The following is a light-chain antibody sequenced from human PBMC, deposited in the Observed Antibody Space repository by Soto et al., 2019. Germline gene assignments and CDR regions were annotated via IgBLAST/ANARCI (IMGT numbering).Light chain of an antibody. V-gene: IGKV1-5*03. CDR2: KTS. CDR3: QQYRA. Sequence: DMQMTQSPSTLSASVGDRVNITCRASQSIKSWMAWYQQKPGKAPKVLIYKTSILESGVPSRFSGSGSGTEFTLTINSLHPNDSATYYCQQYRAFGQGTKVEI. J-gene: IGKJ1*01. CDR1: QSIKSW.